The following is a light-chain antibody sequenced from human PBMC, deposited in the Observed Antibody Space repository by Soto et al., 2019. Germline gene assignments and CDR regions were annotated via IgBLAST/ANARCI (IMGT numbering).Light chain of an antibody. V-gene: IGLV1-51*02. J-gene: IGLJ3*02. CDR1: SSNIGNNY. CDR3: GTLDSSLSVV. CDR2: ENN. Sequence: QSVLTQPPSVSAAPGQKVTISCSGSSSNIGNNYVSWYQQLPGTAPKLLIYENNKRPSGIPDRFSGSKSGTSATLGITGLQTGDEADYYCGTLDSSLSVVFGGGTKLTGL.